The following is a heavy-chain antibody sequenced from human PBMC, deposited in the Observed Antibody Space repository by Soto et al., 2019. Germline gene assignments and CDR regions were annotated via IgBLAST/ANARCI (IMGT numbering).Heavy chain of an antibody. J-gene: IGHJ3*02. D-gene: IGHD6-13*01. CDR3: AREVAADGTFREDVFDI. CDR2: IIPIFTTT. CDR1: GGTFSNHA. V-gene: IGHV1-69*12. Sequence: QVHLVQSGAEVKKPGSSVKVSCKAPGGTFSNHAINWVRQAPGQGLEWMGRIIPIFTTTNYEQKFQGRVTMTADESTLTSYMEMSILKHDDTALYYCAREVAADGTFREDVFDIWGQGTLVTVSS.